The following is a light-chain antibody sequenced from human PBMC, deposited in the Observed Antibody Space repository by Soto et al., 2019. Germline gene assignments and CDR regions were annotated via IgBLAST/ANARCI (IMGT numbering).Light chain of an antibody. CDR3: QQYNHWPLIT. V-gene: IGKV3-15*01. CDR2: GAS. Sequence: EIVMRQSPATVSVSPGGRATLSCRASRSVKTNLAWYQQNPGQAPRLLIYGASTRATNVSARFSGSGSGTEFTLTISSLQSEDFALYYCQQYNHWPLITFGPGTRLEIK. CDR1: RSVKTN. J-gene: IGKJ5*01.